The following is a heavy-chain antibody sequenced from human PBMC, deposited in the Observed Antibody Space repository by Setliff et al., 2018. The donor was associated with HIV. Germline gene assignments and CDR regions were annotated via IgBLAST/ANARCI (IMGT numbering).Heavy chain of an antibody. D-gene: IGHD4-17*01. CDR2: MYHSGST. Sequence: SETLSLTCTVSGGSISSGGYYWSWIRQHPGKGLEWIGYMYHSGSTHYNPSLKSRVTISVDTSKNQFSLKLSFVTAADTAVYYCARGNYCDYLWYFDLWGRGTLVTVSS. CDR3: ARGNYCDYLWYFDL. J-gene: IGHJ2*01. V-gene: IGHV4-31*03. CDR1: GGSISSGGYY.